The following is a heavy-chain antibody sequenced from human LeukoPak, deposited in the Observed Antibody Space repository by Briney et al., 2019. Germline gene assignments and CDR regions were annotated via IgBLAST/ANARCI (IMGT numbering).Heavy chain of an antibody. J-gene: IGHJ4*02. CDR1: GFTFSSYG. D-gene: IGHD3-3*01. V-gene: IGHV3-30*03. CDR2: ISYDGSNK. CDR3: AGFWY. Sequence: PGRSLRLSCAASGFTFSSYGMHWVRQAPGKGLEWVAVISYDGSNKYYADCVKGRFTISRDNSKNTLYLQMNSLRAEDTAVYYCAGFWYWGQGTLVTVSS.